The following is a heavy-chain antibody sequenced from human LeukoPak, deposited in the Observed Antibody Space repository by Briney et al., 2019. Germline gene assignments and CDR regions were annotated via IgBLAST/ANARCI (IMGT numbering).Heavy chain of an antibody. Sequence: PGGSLRLSCAASGFTFDDYAMHWVRQAPGKGLEWVSGISWNSGSIGYVDSVKGRFTISRDNARNSLYLQMNSLRAEDTAVYYCARDGFLYDSSGYYYVFDYWGQGTLVTVSS. J-gene: IGHJ4*02. CDR2: ISWNSGSI. D-gene: IGHD3-22*01. CDR3: ARDGFLYDSSGYYYVFDY. CDR1: GFTFDDYA. V-gene: IGHV3-9*01.